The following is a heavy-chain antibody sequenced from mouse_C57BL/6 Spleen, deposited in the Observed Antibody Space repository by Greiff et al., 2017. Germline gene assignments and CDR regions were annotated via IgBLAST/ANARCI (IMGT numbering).Heavy chain of an antibody. CDR2: INPETGGT. J-gene: IGHJ1*03. CDR3: KSGECSNLWYFDV. V-gene: IGHV1-15*01. D-gene: IGHD2-5*01. CDR1: GYTFTDYE. Sequence: VQLKQSGAELVRPGASVTLSCKASGYTFTDYEMHWVKQTPVHGLEWIGAINPETGGTAYNQKFKGKAILTVDKSSSTAYMELRSLTSEDSAVYYCKSGECSNLWYFDVWGTGTTVTVSS.